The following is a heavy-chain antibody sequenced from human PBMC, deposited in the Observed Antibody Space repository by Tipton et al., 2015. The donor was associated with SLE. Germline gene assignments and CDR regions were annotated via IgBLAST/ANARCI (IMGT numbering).Heavy chain of an antibody. CDR2: VYYSGST. D-gene: IGHD1-26*01. CDR3: ARSGSYPYYYYYMDV. J-gene: IGHJ6*03. Sequence: TLSLTCTVSGGSISAYYWSWIRQPPGKGLEWIGYVYYSGSTNYNPSLKSRVTISVDTSKNHFSLRLNSVTAVDTAVYYCARSGSYPYYYYYMDVWGKGTTVTVSS. V-gene: IGHV4-59*01. CDR1: GGSISAYY.